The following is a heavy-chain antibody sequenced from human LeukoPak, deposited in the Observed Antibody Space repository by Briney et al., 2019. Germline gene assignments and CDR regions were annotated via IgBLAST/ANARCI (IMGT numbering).Heavy chain of an antibody. V-gene: IGHV5-51*01. D-gene: IGHD3-22*01. CDR3: ARPTYYYDAIGSVGAFDI. Sequence: GESLKISCKGSGYTFTIYWIGWVRQMPGKGLEWMGIIYPGDSDTKYSPSFQGQVTISADRSISTAYLQWSSLKASDTAIYYCARPTYYYDAIGSVGAFDIWGQGTMVTVSS. CDR1: GYTFTIYW. CDR2: IYPGDSDT. J-gene: IGHJ3*02.